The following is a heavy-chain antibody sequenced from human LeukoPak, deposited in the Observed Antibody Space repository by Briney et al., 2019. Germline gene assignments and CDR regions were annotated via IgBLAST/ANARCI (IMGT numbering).Heavy chain of an antibody. V-gene: IGHV3-30-3*01. CDR3: ARALGNGVLNYFDY. D-gene: IGHD2-8*01. CDR1: GFTFSSYW. Sequence: GGSLRLSCAASGFTFSSYWMSWVRQAPGKGLEWVAVISYDGSNKYYADSVKGRFTISRDNSKNTLYLQMNSLRAEDTAVYYCARALGNGVLNYFDYWGQGTLVTVSS. J-gene: IGHJ4*02. CDR2: ISYDGSNK.